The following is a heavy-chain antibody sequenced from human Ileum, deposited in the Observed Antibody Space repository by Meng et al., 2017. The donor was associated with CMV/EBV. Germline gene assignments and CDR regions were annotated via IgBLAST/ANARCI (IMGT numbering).Heavy chain of an antibody. Sequence: HVHRQASGPGLVHPSGTLSLPCAVSGGSISTYSWTWVRQPAGKGLEWIGRINAGGSTNDNPSLKSRVTMSVDTSKNQFSLKVTSVTAADTVVYYCAREENTVNQFEYWGQGTLVTVSS. V-gene: IGHV4-4*07. CDR1: GGSISTYS. J-gene: IGHJ4*02. CDR2: INAGGST. CDR3: AREENTVNQFEY. D-gene: IGHD4-17*01.